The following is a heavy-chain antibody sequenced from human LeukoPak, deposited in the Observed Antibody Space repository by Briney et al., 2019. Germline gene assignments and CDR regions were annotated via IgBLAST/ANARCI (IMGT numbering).Heavy chain of an antibody. CDR3: AKGQSGWYGVDY. V-gene: IGHV3-30*18. D-gene: IGHD6-19*01. CDR2: ISYDGSNK. Sequence: GGSLRLSCAASGFTFSSYGMHWVRQAPGKGLEWVAVISYDGSNKYYADSVKGRFTISRDNSKNTLYLQMNSLRAEDTAVYYCAKGQSGWYGVDYWGQGTLVTVSS. CDR1: GFTFSSYG. J-gene: IGHJ4*02.